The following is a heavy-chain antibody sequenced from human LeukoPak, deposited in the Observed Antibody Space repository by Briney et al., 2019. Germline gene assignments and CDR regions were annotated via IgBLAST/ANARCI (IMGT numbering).Heavy chain of an antibody. CDR1: GFIFSNFG. CDR3: AKNDLSGTYVHT. J-gene: IGHJ5*02. D-gene: IGHD1-26*01. Sequence: PGGSLRQSRAASGFIFSNFGMHWVRQGPGKGLEWVSFIRYDDSGRDYADSVKGRFTISRDNSKNTIFMEMRNLRSEDTAVYYCAKNDLSGTYVHTWGQGTPLTISS. CDR2: IRYDDSGR. V-gene: IGHV3-30*02.